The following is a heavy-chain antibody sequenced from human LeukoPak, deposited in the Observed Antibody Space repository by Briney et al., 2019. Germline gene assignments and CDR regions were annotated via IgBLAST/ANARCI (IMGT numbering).Heavy chain of an antibody. CDR2: IKQDGSKK. J-gene: IGHJ4*02. CDR3: ARDRKFDY. Sequence: GGSLRLSCAASGFTFSSYWMSWVRQAPGKGLEWVADIKQDGSKKYYVDSVKGRFTISRDNAKNSLHLQMNSLRVEDTAVYYCARDRKFDYWGQGTLVTVSS. CDR1: GFTFSSYW. V-gene: IGHV3-7*01.